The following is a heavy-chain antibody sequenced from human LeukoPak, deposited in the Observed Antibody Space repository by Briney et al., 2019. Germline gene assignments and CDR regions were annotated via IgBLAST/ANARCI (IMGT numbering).Heavy chain of an antibody. D-gene: IGHD6-13*01. V-gene: IGHV3-7*01. Sequence: GGSLTLSCAASGFTFSTFWMTWVRQAPGKGLEWVANIKPDGSEKSYVDSVKGRFTVSRDNAKNSLYLHMNSLRAEDTALYYCTRNTVAAAGDDWGQGTLVTVSS. CDR1: GFTFSTFW. J-gene: IGHJ4*02. CDR3: TRNTVAAAGDD. CDR2: IKPDGSEK.